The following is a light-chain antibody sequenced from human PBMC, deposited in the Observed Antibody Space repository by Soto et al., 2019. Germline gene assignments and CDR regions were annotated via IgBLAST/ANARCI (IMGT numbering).Light chain of an antibody. Sequence: EVLLTQSPATLSLSPGERATLSCRASQSVSRFLAWYQQKPGQAPKLLVYDTSDRAAGVPGRFSGSGSGTEFTLTISGLEPEDFAVYFCQQRRHWPPTLGQGTKLDIK. CDR1: QSVSRF. CDR2: DTS. J-gene: IGKJ2*01. V-gene: IGKV3-11*01. CDR3: QQRRHWPPT.